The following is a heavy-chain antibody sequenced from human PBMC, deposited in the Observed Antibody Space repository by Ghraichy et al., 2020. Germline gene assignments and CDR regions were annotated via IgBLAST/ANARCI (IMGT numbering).Heavy chain of an antibody. CDR2: INHSGST. V-gene: IGHV4-34*01. Sequence: SETLSLTCAVYGGSFSGYYWSWIRQPPGKGLEWIGEINHSGSTNYNPSLKSRVTISVDTSKNQFSLKLSSVTAADTAVYYCARGDFPSIEWFSYFDLWGRGTLVTVSS. J-gene: IGHJ2*01. CDR3: ARGDFPSIEWFSYFDL. D-gene: IGHD3-3*01. CDR1: GGSFSGYY.